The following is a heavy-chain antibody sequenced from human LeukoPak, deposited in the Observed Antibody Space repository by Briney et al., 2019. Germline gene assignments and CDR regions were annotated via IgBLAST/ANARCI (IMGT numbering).Heavy chain of an antibody. CDR1: GFSFSNFG. J-gene: IGHJ4*02. Sequence: GGSLRLSCAASGFSFSNFGMHWARQAPGKGLEWVAVISFDGRAKYFADSVKGRFTISRDNSKNTLYLQMNSLRAEDTAVYYCAKVHYYDSSGYRYYFDYWGQGTLVTVSS. CDR3: AKVHYYDSSGYRYYFDY. CDR2: ISFDGRAK. D-gene: IGHD3-22*01. V-gene: IGHV3-30*18.